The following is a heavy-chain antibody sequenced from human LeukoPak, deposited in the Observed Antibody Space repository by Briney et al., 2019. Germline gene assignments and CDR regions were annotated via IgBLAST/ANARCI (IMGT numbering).Heavy chain of an antibody. V-gene: IGHV5-51*01. Sequence: GESLKISCKGSGYSFTSYWIGWVRKLPGKGLEGMGIIYPGDCDTRYSPSFPGQVTISADKSISPAYLQWSSLKASDTAMYYCARHYPLRGYSYGGYYMDVWGKGTTVTVSS. D-gene: IGHD5-18*01. J-gene: IGHJ6*03. CDR2: IYPGDCDT. CDR1: GYSFTSYW. CDR3: ARHYPLRGYSYGGYYMDV.